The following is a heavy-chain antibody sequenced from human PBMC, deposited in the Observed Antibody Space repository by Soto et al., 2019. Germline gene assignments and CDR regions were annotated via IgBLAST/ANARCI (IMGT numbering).Heavy chain of an antibody. D-gene: IGHD3-10*01. CDR2: ILYNGGT. V-gene: IGHV4-59*08. CDR1: DGSISNSY. CDR3: ARHCYNSGSPRRAFDI. J-gene: IGHJ3*02. Sequence: SETLSLTCAVSDGSISNSYWSWIRQPPGKGLEWIGYILYNGGTNYNPTLKSRVTISVDTSKNQFSLKLSSVTAADTAVYYCARHCYNSGSPRRAFDIWGQGTMVTVSS.